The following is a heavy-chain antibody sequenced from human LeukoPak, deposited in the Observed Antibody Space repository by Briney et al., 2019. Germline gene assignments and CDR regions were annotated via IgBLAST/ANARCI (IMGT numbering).Heavy chain of an antibody. CDR3: ARSPDSSGYYYYFDY. Sequence: SVKVSCKASGGTFSSYAISWVRQAPGQGLEWMGGIIPIFGTANYAQKFQGRVTITTDESTSTAYMELSSLRSEDTAVYYCARSPDSSGYYYYFDYWGQGTLVTVSS. CDR2: IIPIFGTA. D-gene: IGHD3-22*01. CDR1: GGTFSSYA. J-gene: IGHJ4*02. V-gene: IGHV1-69*05.